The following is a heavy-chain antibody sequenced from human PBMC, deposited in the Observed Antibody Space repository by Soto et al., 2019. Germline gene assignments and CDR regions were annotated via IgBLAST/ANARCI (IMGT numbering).Heavy chain of an antibody. V-gene: IGHV3-74*01. J-gene: IGHJ6*02. CDR2: INSDGSIT. CDR3: LSMEKSRSYKATDV. D-gene: IGHD5-18*01. CDR1: AFTCNSYG. Sequence: GRTVRLCCAASAFTCNSYGMKWVLQAPGKGPVWVSRINSDGSITGYADSVKGRFTISRDNAKNTLYLQMNSLSAEDTAVYYFLSMEKSRSYKATDVRGPRLTLTGFS.